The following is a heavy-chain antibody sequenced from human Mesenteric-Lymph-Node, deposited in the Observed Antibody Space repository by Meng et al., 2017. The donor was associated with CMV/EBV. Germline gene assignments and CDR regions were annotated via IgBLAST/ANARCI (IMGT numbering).Heavy chain of an antibody. V-gene: IGHV4-34*01. CDR2: ISPSGTT. D-gene: IGHD5-24*01. CDR3: ARSHGGSWLHLRSDY. J-gene: IGHJ4*02. CDR1: GGSFSGYY. Sequence: GSLRLSCAVHGGSFSGYYCRWIRQYPGEGLEWIGEISPSGTTNYTPSLESRVTISLDTSRNQFSLKVRSVTAADTAVYYCARSHGGSWLHLRSDYWGQGIRVTVSS.